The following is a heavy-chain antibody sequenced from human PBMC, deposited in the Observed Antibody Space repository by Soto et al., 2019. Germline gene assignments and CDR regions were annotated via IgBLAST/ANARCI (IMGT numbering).Heavy chain of an antibody. D-gene: IGHD2-2*01. V-gene: IGHV1-46*01. CDR2: INPSGGST. Sequence: ASVKVSCKASGYTFTSYYMHWVRQAPGQGLEWMGIINPSGGSTSYAQKFQGRVTMTRDTSTRTASMELSSLRSDDTAVYYCARERSVGYCITTTCPKPFYYYAMDVWGQGTTVTVSS. CDR1: GYTFTSYY. CDR3: ARERSVGYCITTTCPKPFYYYAMDV. J-gene: IGHJ6*02.